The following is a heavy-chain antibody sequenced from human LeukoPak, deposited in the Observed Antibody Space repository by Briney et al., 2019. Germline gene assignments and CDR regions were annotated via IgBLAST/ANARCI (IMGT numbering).Heavy chain of an antibody. CDR1: GGSISSYY. D-gene: IGHD6-19*01. Sequence: SETLSLTCTVSGGSISSYYWSWIRQHAGKGLEWIGRIYTSGSTNYNPSLKSRVTMSVDTSKNQFSLKLSSVTAADTAVYYCARGGAVAGLGIDYWGQGTPVTVSS. J-gene: IGHJ4*02. CDR3: ARGGAVAGLGIDY. CDR2: IYTSGST. V-gene: IGHV4-4*07.